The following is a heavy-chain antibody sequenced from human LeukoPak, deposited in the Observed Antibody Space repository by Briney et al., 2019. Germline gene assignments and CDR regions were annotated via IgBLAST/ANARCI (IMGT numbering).Heavy chain of an antibody. V-gene: IGHV1-2*02. CDR1: GYTFTGYY. CDR3: ARDHGMLQAAFDI. J-gene: IGHJ3*02. Sequence: ASVKVSCKASGYTFTGYYMHWVRQAPGQGLEWMGWINPNSGGRNYAQKFQGRVTMTRDTSISTAYMELSRLRSDDTAVYYCARDHGMLQAAFDIWGQGTMVTVSS. CDR2: INPNSGGR. D-gene: IGHD2-15*01.